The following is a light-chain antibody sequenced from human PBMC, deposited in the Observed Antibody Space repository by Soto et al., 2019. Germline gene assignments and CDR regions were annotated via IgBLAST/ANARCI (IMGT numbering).Light chain of an antibody. Sequence: MVRPQSQATLSLYPGAGSPVSCMASQSVSSKLAWYQQKPGQAHRLLIYGASTRATGIPARFSGRGAGTEFTRISSSLQSEDSAVYDGQQYKSWLWTVGQGTKVDIK. CDR1: QSVSSK. J-gene: IGKJ1*01. CDR3: QQYKSWLWT. CDR2: GAS. V-gene: IGKV3-15*01.